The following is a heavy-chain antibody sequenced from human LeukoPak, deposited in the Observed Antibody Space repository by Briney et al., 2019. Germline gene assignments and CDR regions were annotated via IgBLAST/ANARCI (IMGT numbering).Heavy chain of an antibody. Sequence: SETLSLTCTVSGGSISSSSYYWGWIRQPPGKGLERIGSIYYSGSTYYNPSIKSRVTISVDTSKNQSSLKLSSVTAADTAVYYCARPYYYDSSFSDYWGQGTLVTVSS. D-gene: IGHD3-22*01. V-gene: IGHV4-39*01. J-gene: IGHJ4*02. CDR1: GGSISSSSYY. CDR3: ARPYYYDSSFSDY. CDR2: IYYSGST.